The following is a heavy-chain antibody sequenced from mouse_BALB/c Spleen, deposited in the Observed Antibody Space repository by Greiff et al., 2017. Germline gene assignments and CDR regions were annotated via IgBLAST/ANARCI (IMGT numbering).Heavy chain of an antibody. D-gene: IGHD1-1*01. CDR2: ISSGGST. CDR1: GFTFSSYA. Sequence: EVKLVESGGGLVKPGGSLKLSCAASGFTFSSYAMSWVRQTPEKRLEWVASISSGGSTYYPDSVKGRFTISRDNARNILYLQMSSLRSEDTAMYYCAREDYGYFDYWGQGTTLTVSS. V-gene: IGHV5-6-5*01. J-gene: IGHJ2*01. CDR3: AREDYGYFDY.